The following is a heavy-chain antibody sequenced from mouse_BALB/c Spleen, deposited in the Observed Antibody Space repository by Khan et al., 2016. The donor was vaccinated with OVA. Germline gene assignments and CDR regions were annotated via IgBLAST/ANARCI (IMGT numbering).Heavy chain of an antibody. Sequence: VQLVESGPGLVAPSQSLSITCTISGFSLTNYGVHWVRQPPGKGLEWLVVIWSDGSTTYNSTLKSRLSISKDNSKSQVFLKMNSLQTDDTAMYDCARQPYYNYYGMDYWGKGTSVTVSS. CDR3: ARQPYYNYYGMDY. CDR1: GFSLTNYG. CDR2: IWSDGST. D-gene: IGHD2-12*01. J-gene: IGHJ4*01. V-gene: IGHV2-6-1*01.